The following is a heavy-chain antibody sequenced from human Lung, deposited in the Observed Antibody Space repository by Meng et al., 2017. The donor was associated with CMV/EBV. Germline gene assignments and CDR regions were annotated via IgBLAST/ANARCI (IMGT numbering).Heavy chain of an antibody. CDR2: INHSGST. V-gene: IGHV4-34*01. D-gene: IGHD3-22*01. Sequence: SETLSLTCAVYGGSFSGYYWSWIRQPPGKGLEWIGEINHSGSTNYNPSLKSRVTISVDTSKNQFSLKLSSVTAADTAVYYCASPVPTYYYDREVDYWGQGTLVTVSS. CDR1: GGSFSGYY. CDR3: ASPVPTYYYDREVDY. J-gene: IGHJ4*02.